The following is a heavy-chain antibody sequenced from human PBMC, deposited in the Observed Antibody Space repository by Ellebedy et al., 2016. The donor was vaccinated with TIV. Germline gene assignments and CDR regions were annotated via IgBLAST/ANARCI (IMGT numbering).Heavy chain of an antibody. CDR1: GFTFSSYS. Sequence: GGSLRLXXAASGFTFSSYSMNWVRQAPGKGLEWVSYISSSSSTIYYADSVKGRFTISRDNAKNSLYLQMNSLRAEDTAVYYCASQHSSGSYEGYWGQGTLVTVSS. J-gene: IGHJ4*02. CDR3: ASQHSSGSYEGY. D-gene: IGHD1-26*01. V-gene: IGHV3-48*01. CDR2: ISSSSSTI.